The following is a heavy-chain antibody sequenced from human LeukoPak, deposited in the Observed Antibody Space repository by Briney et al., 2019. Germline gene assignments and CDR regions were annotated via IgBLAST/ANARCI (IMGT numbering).Heavy chain of an antibody. V-gene: IGHV3-72*01. CDR2: IRNKASSYTT. CDR1: GFTFIDHY. J-gene: IGHJ4*02. CDR3: ARGLGETPGALDY. Sequence: PGGSLRLSCAASGFTFIDHYMDWVRQAAGQGLEWVGRIRNKASSYTTEYAASVKGRFTISRDDSKTSLFLQINSLTTEDTAVYYCARGLGETPGALDYWGQGTLVTVSS. D-gene: IGHD1-26*01.